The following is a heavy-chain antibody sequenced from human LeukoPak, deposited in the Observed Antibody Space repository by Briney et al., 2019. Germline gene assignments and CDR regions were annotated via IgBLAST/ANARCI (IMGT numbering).Heavy chain of an antibody. CDR3: ARETTGAGTARPFDY. CDR1: GGSISNFY. D-gene: IGHD6-13*01. J-gene: IGHJ4*02. V-gene: IGHV4-4*07. CDR2: IYTSGST. Sequence: SETLSLTCTVSGGSISNFYWSWIRQPAGKTLEWLGRIYTSGSTNYNPSLKSRVTMSVDTSKNQFSLKLSSVTAADTAVYFCARETTGAGTARPFDYWGQGTLVTVSS.